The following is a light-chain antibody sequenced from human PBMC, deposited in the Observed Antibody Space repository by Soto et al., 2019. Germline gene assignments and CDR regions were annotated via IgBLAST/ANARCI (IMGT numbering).Light chain of an antibody. J-gene: IGLJ1*01. CDR1: SSDVGNNNY. V-gene: IGLV2-14*03. CDR2: DVT. CDR3: SSFTGSSYV. Sequence: QSVLTQPASVSGSPGQSITISCTGTSSDVGNNNYVSWYQHYPGRAPKVMICDVTNRPSGVSNRFSGSKSGNTASLTISGLQAEDEADYYCSSFTGSSYVFGTGTKVTVL.